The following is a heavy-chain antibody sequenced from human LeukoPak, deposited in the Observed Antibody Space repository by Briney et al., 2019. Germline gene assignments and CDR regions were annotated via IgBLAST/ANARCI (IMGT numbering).Heavy chain of an antibody. CDR1: GFTFSSYA. CDR3: AKDRLLWFGELLFDY. Sequence: PGGSLRLSCAASGFTFSSYAMSWVRQAPGKGLEWVSAISGSGGSTYYADSVKGRFTISRDNSKNTLFLQMNSLRAEDTAVYYCAKDRLLWFGELLFDYWGQGTLVTVSS. V-gene: IGHV3-23*01. D-gene: IGHD3-10*01. J-gene: IGHJ4*02. CDR2: ISGSGGST.